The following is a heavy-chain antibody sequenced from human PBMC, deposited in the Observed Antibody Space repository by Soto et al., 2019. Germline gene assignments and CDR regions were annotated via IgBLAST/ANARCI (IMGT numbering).Heavy chain of an antibody. Sequence: QVQLVQSGAEVKKPGSSVKVSCKASGGTFSSYAISWVRQAPGQGLEWMGGIIPIFGTANYAQKFQGRVTITADESTSTADMELSSLRYEDTAVYYCAREEADSSGSQDYYYYGMDVWGQGTTVTVSS. CDR1: GGTFSSYA. D-gene: IGHD3-22*01. V-gene: IGHV1-69*12. CDR3: AREEADSSGSQDYYYYGMDV. CDR2: IIPIFGTA. J-gene: IGHJ6*02.